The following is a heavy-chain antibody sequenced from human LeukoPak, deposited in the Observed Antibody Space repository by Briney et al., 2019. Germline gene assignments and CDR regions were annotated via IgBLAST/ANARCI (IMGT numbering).Heavy chain of an antibody. CDR2: IIPILGIA. CDR3: ARSRGGIAAAGSDY. Sequence: SVTDSCKASGGTFSSYAISWVRQAPGQGLEWMGRIIPILGIANYAQKFQGRVTITADKSTSTAYMELSSLRSEDTAVYYCARSRGGIAAAGSDYWGQGTLVTVSS. V-gene: IGHV1-69*04. CDR1: GGTFSSYA. D-gene: IGHD6-13*01. J-gene: IGHJ4*02.